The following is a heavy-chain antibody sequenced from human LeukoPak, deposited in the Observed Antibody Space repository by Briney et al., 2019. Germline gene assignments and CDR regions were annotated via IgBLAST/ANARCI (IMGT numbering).Heavy chain of an antibody. CDR2: IYYSGST. Sequence: SETLSLTCTVAGDSISSSTYYWGWIRHPPGKGLEWIGSIYYSGSTHYNPSLKSRVTISVDTSKNHFSMNLSSVTPAVTAVYYCAGLRYSSSWSLFDYWGQGTLVTVSS. V-gene: IGHV4-39*02. D-gene: IGHD6-13*01. CDR3: AGLRYSSSWSLFDY. J-gene: IGHJ4*02. CDR1: GDSISSSTYY.